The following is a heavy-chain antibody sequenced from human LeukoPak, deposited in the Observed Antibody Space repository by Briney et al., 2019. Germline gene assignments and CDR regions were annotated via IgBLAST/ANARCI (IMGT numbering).Heavy chain of an antibody. J-gene: IGHJ4*02. Sequence: SETLSLTCTVSGGSISSYYWSWIRQPAGKGLEWIGRIYTSGSTNYNPSLKSRVTISVDTSKNQFSLKLSSVTAADTAVYYCARDKAAPGHPDYWGQGTLVTVSS. D-gene: IGHD6-13*01. CDR1: GGSISSYY. CDR3: ARDKAAPGHPDY. V-gene: IGHV4-4*07. CDR2: IYTSGST.